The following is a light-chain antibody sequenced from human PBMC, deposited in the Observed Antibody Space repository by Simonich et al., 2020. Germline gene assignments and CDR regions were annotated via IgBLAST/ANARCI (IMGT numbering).Light chain of an antibody. V-gene: IGKV3-11*01. Sequence: EIVLTQSPATLSLSPGERATLSCRASQSVSSYLAWYPQKPDQAPRLLIYDASNRATGIPARFSGSGSGTDFTLTISSLEPEDFAVYYCQQYYSTPYTFGQGTKLEIK. CDR1: QSVSSY. J-gene: IGKJ2*01. CDR3: QQYYSTPYT. CDR2: DAS.